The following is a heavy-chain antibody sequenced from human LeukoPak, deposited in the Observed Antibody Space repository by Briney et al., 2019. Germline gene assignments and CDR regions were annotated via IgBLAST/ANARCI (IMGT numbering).Heavy chain of an antibody. J-gene: IGHJ3*02. CDR2: INTDGSST. Sequence: PGGSLRLSCAASGFTFSSYWMHWVRQAPGKGLVWVSRINTDGSSTSYADSVKGRFTISRDNAKNTLYLQMNSLRAEDTAVYYCAREATYYDFWSGYYTGDAFDIWGQGTLVIVSS. V-gene: IGHV3-74*01. D-gene: IGHD3-3*01. CDR1: GFTFSSYW. CDR3: AREATYYDFWSGYYTGDAFDI.